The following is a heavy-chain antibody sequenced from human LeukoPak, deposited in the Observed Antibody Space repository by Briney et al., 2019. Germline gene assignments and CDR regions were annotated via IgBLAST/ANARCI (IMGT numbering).Heavy chain of an antibody. V-gene: IGHV4-34*01. CDR1: GGSFSGYY. CDR2: INHSGST. CDR3: ARRRVTYSSSWSYNWFDP. Sequence: SETLSLTCAVYGGSFSGYYWSWIRQPPGKGLEWIGEINHSGSTNYNPSLKSRVTISVDTSKNQFSLKLSSVTAADTAVYYCARRRVTYSSSWSYNWFDPWGQGTLVTVSS. J-gene: IGHJ5*02. D-gene: IGHD6-13*01.